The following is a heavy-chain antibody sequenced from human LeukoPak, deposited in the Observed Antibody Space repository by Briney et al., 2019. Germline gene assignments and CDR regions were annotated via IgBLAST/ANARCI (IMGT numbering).Heavy chain of an antibody. CDR3: ALYHSSAQFDY. CDR1: GFSLSTSGVG. CDR2: IYWNDNK. V-gene: IGHV2-5*01. D-gene: IGHD3-22*01. J-gene: IGHJ4*02. Sequence: SGPTLVKPTQTLTLTCTFSGFSLSTSGVGVGWIRQPPGKALEWLALIYWNDNKRYSPSLKSRVTITKDTSKNQVVLTVTNMDPVDTATYYCALYHSSAQFDYWGQGTLVTVFS.